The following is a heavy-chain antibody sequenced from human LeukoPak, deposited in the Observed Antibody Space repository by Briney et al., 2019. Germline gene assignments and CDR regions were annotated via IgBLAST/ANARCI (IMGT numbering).Heavy chain of an antibody. V-gene: IGHV4-39*07. D-gene: IGHD6-13*01. CDR1: GGSISSSSYY. Sequence: SETLSLTCTVSGGSISSSSYYWGWIRQPPGKGLEWIGSIYYSGSTYYNPSLKSRVTISVDTSKNQFSLKLSSVTAADTAVYYYARAVYSSSALDYWGQGTLVTVSS. J-gene: IGHJ4*02. CDR2: IYYSGST. CDR3: ARAVYSSSALDY.